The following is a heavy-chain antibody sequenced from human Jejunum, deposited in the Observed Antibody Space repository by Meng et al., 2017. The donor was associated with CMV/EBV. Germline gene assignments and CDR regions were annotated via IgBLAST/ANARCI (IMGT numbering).Heavy chain of an antibody. V-gene: IGHV1-46*01. CDR3: ARGARTSIQPWPARWFPCDN. Sequence: FTSYYINWVRQAPGQGLEWMGVIDPNDGSTYYAQKFQGRVIMTRDTSTSTVYMELSSLISEDTAVYYCARGARTSIQPWPARWFPCDNWGQGTLVTVSS. CDR2: IDPNDGST. J-gene: IGHJ4*02. CDR1: FTSYY. D-gene: IGHD5-18*01.